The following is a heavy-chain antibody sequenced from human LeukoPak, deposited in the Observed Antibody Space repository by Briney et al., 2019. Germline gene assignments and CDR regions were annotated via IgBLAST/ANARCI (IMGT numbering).Heavy chain of an antibody. Sequence: GESLKISCKGSGYSFTSYWIGWVRQMPGKGLEWMGIIFPGDSDSRYSPSFQGQVTFSADRSTTTAFLQWSTLKASDTATYYCATLELAYGGRPFDHWGQGTLVTVSS. CDR2: IFPGDSDS. CDR3: ATLELAYGGRPFDH. CDR1: GYSFTSYW. D-gene: IGHD4-23*01. J-gene: IGHJ4*02. V-gene: IGHV5-51*01.